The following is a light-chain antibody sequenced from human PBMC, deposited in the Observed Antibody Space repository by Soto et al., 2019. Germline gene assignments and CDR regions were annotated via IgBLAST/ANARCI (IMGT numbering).Light chain of an antibody. J-gene: IGKJ1*01. CDR3: QQYSSSRT. V-gene: IGKV3-20*01. CDR2: GAS. Sequence: EIVLAQSPGTLSLSPGERATLSCRASQSVTNSFLAWYQQKPGQAPRLLIYGASRRATGIPDRFTGSGSGTDFTLTISRLEPEDFAMYYCQQYSSSRTFGQGTKVDIK. CDR1: QSVTNSF.